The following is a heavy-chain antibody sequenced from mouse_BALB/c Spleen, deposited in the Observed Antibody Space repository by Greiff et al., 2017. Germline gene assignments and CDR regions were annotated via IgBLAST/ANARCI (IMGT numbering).Heavy chain of an antibody. J-gene: IGHJ2*01. CDR2: IDPYNGGT. Sequence: VQLKESGPELVKPGASVKVSCKASGYAFTSYNMYWVKQSHGKSLEWIGYIDPYNGGTSYNQKFKGKATMTVDKSSSTAYMHLNSLTSEDSAVYYCARTGRPDYYGRDYWGQGTTLTVSS. CDR1: GYAFTSYN. CDR3: ARTGRPDYYGRDY. D-gene: IGHD1-1*01. V-gene: IGHV1S135*01.